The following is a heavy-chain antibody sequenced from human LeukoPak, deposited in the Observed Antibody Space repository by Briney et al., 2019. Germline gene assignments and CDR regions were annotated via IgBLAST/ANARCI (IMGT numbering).Heavy chain of an antibody. V-gene: IGHV4-34*01. D-gene: IGHD3-3*01. CDR1: GGSFSGYY. Sequence: PSETLSLTCAVYGGSFSGYYWSWIRQPPGKGLEWIGEINHSGSTNYNPSLKSRVTISVDTSKNQFSLKLSSVTAADTAVYYCARTVGYDFWSGYPARYYGMDVWGQGTTVTVSS. J-gene: IGHJ6*02. CDR3: ARTVGYDFWSGYPARYYGMDV. CDR2: INHSGST.